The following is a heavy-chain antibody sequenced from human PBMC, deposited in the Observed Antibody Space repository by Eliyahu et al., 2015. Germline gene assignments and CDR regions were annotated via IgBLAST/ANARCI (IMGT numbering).Heavy chain of an antibody. CDR2: IRSKAYGGTT. J-gene: IGHJ4*02. Sequence: EVQLVESGGGLIQPERSLRLSCRTSGXTFGEYAMTWFRQAPGKGLGWVGFIRSKAYGGTTEYAASVKGRSTISRDDSKSIGYLQMNSLKTEDTAVYYCTCDDYGQGPQLYWGQGTLVTVSS. D-gene: IGHD4-17*01. V-gene: IGHV3-49*03. CDR3: TCDDYGQGPQLY. CDR1: GXTFGEYA.